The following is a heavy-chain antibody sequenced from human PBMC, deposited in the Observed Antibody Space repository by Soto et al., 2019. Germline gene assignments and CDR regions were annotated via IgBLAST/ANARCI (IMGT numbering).Heavy chain of an antibody. V-gene: IGHV4-4*02. CDR3: APLVYGTRLNYRYFDF. J-gene: IGHJ4*02. Sequence: PSETLSLTCTVSGVSLTSGNWWTWVRQSPQRGLEYIGEIFHDGTANYYPSFQRRVAMSVDTSRNQFSLKLTSVTAADTAVYFSAPLVYGTRLNYRYFDFWGPGTQVTVSS. CDR2: IFHDGTA. CDR1: GVSLTSGNW. D-gene: IGHD3-10*01.